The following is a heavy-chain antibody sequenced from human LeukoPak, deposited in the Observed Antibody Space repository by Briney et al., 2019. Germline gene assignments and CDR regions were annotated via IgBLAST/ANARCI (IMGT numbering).Heavy chain of an antibody. J-gene: IGHJ6*03. CDR1: GFTFSSYE. CDR3: ARVAVVGYCSGGSCFYYMDV. D-gene: IGHD2-15*01. V-gene: IGHV3-48*03. CDR2: ISSSGSTI. Sequence: GGSLRLSCAASGFTFSSYEMNWVRQAPGKGLEWVSYISSSGSTIYYADSMKGRFTISRDNAKNSLYLQMNSLRAEDTAVYYCARVAVVGYCSGGSCFYYMDVWGKGTTVTVSS.